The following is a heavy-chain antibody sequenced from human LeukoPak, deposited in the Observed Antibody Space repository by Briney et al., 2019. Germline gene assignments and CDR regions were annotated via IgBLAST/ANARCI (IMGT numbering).Heavy chain of an antibody. J-gene: IGHJ4*02. CDR1: GGTFSSYA. Sequence: ASVKVSCKASGGTFSSYAISWVRQAPGQGLEWMGWMNPNSGNTGYAQKFQGRVTITRNTSISTAYMELSSLRSEDTAVYYCARGSQWLAYFDYWGQGTLVTVSS. D-gene: IGHD6-19*01. CDR2: MNPNSGNT. V-gene: IGHV1-8*03. CDR3: ARGSQWLAYFDY.